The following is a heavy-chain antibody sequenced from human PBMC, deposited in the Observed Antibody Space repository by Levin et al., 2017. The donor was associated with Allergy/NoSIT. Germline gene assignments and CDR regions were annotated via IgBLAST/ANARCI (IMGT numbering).Heavy chain of an antibody. D-gene: IGHD4-17*01. V-gene: IGHV3-30*18. Sequence: GESLKISCAASGFTFSSYGMHCVRQAPGKGLEWVAVISYDGSNKYYADSVKGRFTISRDNSKNTLYLQMNSLRAEDTAVYYCAKDPSAYGDYAEYWGQGTLVTVSS. CDR2: ISYDGSNK. CDR1: GFTFSSYG. J-gene: IGHJ4*02. CDR3: AKDPSAYGDYAEY.